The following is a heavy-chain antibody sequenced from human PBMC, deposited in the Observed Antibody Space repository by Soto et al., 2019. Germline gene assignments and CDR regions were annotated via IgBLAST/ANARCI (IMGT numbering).Heavy chain of an antibody. CDR3: AGGWEYDSTDYYYAY. CDR1: GGSFNRHT. Sequence: QVQLVQSGAEVRKPGSSVRVSCKASGGSFNRHTISWVRQAPGQGLEWMGGIIPIFGTANHTQKFQGRVTISADEYTSTVDMEMSSLRSDDTAIYYCAGGWEYDSTDYYYAYWGQGTLVIVSS. V-gene: IGHV1-69*01. CDR2: IIPIFGTA. D-gene: IGHD3-22*01. J-gene: IGHJ4*02.